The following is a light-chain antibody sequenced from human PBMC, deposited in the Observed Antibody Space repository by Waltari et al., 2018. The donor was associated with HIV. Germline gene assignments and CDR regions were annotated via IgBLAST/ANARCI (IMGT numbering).Light chain of an antibody. CDR3: CSYADNYPVV. V-gene: IGLV2-11*01. J-gene: IGLJ2*01. CDR2: DVN. Sequence: QSALPKPRSVSGSPGQSVTISCTGTSSDVGGYNYVSWYQHHPGKAPKFMIYDVNKRPSGVPDRFPGSKSGNTASLTISGLQAEDEADYYCCSYADNYPVVFGGGTKLTVL. CDR1: SSDVGGYNY.